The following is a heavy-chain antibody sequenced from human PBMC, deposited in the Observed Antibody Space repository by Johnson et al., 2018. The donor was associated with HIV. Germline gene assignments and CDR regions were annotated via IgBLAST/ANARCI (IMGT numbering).Heavy chain of an antibody. CDR1: GFTFSSYG. CDR3: ARAFRGGWYDAFDI. D-gene: IGHD6-19*01. J-gene: IGHJ3*02. CDR2: ISYDGSNK. V-gene: IGHV3-30*03. Sequence: QVQLVESGGGVVQPGRSLRLSCAASGFTFSSYGMHWVRHAPGKGLEWVAIISYDGSNKYYADSVKGRFTISRDNSKNTLYLQMNSLRAEDMTVYYCARAFRGGWYDAFDIWGQGTMITVSS.